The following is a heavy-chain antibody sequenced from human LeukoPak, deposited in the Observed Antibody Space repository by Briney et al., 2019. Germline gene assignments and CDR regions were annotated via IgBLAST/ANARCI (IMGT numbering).Heavy chain of an antibody. CDR3: ARGPRILAAGSYYFDY. D-gene: IGHD6-13*01. CDR2: INVNGAAM. CDR1: GLSFKDYY. V-gene: IGHV3-11*01. Sequence: GGSPRLSCAASGLSFKDYYFSWIRQAPGKGLEWVSFINVNGAAMYYADSVKGRFTISRDNAKNSVYLEMNTLRAEDTAVYYCARGPRILAAGSYYFDYWGQGSLVTVSS. J-gene: IGHJ4*02.